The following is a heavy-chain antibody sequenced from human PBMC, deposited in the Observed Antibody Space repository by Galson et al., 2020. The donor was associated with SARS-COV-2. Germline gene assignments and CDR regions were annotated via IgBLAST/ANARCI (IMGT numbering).Heavy chain of an antibody. CDR1: GYTFIDYS. J-gene: IGHJ4*02. CDR2: ISPNSGGT. D-gene: IGHD6-19*01. V-gene: IGHV1-2*02. CDR3: ARVGPRVAGQKVPDC. Sequence: ASVKVSCTASGYTFIDYSMHWVRQAPGQGLEWMGWISPNSGGTNYAQKFQGRVAMTRDTSSNTAYMELTRLKSDDTAVYFCARVGPRVAGQKVPDCWGQGTLVTVSS.